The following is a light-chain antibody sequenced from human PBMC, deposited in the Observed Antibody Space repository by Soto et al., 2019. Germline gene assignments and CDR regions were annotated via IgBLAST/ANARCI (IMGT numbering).Light chain of an antibody. CDR1: QSISRY. V-gene: IGKV1-39*01. CDR3: QQSHSTPLT. J-gene: IGKJ4*01. Sequence: DIQMTQSPSSLSASVGDRVTITCRASQSISRYLNWYQQRPGKAPKFLIYAASSLQSGVPSRFSGSGFGTDFTLTISSLQPEDFETYFCQQSHSTPLTFGGGTKVDIK. CDR2: AAS.